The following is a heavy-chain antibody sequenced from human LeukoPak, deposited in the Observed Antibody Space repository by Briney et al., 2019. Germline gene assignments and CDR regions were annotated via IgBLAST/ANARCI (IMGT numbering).Heavy chain of an antibody. CDR1: GFTFSSYN. CDR2: ISSSSSYI. V-gene: IGHV3-21*01. D-gene: IGHD3-9*01. Sequence: GGSLRLSCAASGFTFSSYNMNWVRQAPGKGLEWVSSISSSSSYIYYADSVKGRFTISRDNAKNSLYLQMNSLRAEDTAVYYCARGQSIVRYFDWLPSGYDAFDIWGQGTMVTVSS. CDR3: ARGQSIVRYFDWLPSGYDAFDI. J-gene: IGHJ3*02.